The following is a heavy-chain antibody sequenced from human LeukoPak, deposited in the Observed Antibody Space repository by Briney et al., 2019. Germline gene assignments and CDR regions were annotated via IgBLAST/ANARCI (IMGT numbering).Heavy chain of an antibody. J-gene: IGHJ6*03. CDR2: IYHSGST. V-gene: IGHV4-30-2*01. Sequence: SETLSLTCTVSGGSISSGGYYWSWIRQPPGKGLEWIGYIYHSGSTYYNPSLKSRVTISVDRSKNQFSLKLSSVTAADTAVYYCARERPWVYMDVWGKGTTVTVSS. CDR1: GGSISSGGYY. CDR3: ARERPWVYMDV. D-gene: IGHD7-27*01.